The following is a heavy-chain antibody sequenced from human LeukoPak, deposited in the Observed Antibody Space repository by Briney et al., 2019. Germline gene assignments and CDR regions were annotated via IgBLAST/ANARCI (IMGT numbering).Heavy chain of an antibody. D-gene: IGHD2-21*01. CDR2: MYYSGST. CDR3: ARGLDTNDWSDAFDI. V-gene: IGHV4-30-4*07. CDR1: GGSISSGDYS. J-gene: IGHJ3*02. Sequence: SETLSLTCTVSGGSISSGDYSWSWIRQPPGKGLEWIGYMYYSGSTYSNLSLKSRVTISVDTSKNQFSLKLSSVTAADTAVYYCARGLDTNDWSDAFDIWGQGTMVTVSS.